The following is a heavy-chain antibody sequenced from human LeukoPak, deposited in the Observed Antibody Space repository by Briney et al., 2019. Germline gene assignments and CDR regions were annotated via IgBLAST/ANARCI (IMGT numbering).Heavy chain of an antibody. CDR2: IYSGGST. J-gene: IGHJ4*02. Sequence: PGGSLRLSCAASGFTVSSNYMSWVRQAPGKGLEWVSVIYSGGSTYYADSVKGRFTISRDNSKNTLYLQMNSLRAEDTAVYYCAKVTEYYYGSGSFDYWGQGTLVTVSS. CDR1: GFTVSSNY. CDR3: AKVTEYYYGSGSFDY. D-gene: IGHD3-10*01. V-gene: IGHV3-53*01.